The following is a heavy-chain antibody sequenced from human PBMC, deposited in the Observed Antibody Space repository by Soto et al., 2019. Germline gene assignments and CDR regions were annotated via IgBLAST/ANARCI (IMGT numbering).Heavy chain of an antibody. CDR1: GFTFDDYA. D-gene: IGHD3-10*01. V-gene: IGHV3-9*01. J-gene: IGHJ1*01. CDR3: AKGHWFGELAGRSAEYFQH. CDR2: ISWNSGSI. Sequence: PVGSLRLSCAASGFTFDDYAMHWVRQAPGKGLEWVSGISWNSGSIGYADSVKGRFTISRDNAKNSLYLQMNSLGAEDTALYYCAKGHWFGELAGRSAEYFQHWGQGTLVTVSS.